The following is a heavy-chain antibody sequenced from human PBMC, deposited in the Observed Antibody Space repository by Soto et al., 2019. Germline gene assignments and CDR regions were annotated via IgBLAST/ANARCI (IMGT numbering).Heavy chain of an antibody. CDR1: GGTFSSYA. D-gene: IGHD3-3*01. Sequence: QVQLVQSGAEVKKPGSSVNVSCKASGGTFSSYAISWVRQAPGQGLECMGGFIPILGTANYAQKFQGRVTITADESTSTAYMELRSLRAEATSGYYCARAVLRFLEWKYCMDGWGQGTKFTGSS. CDR3: ARAVLRFLEWKYCMDG. V-gene: IGHV1-69*01. CDR2: FIPILGTA. J-gene: IGHJ6*02.